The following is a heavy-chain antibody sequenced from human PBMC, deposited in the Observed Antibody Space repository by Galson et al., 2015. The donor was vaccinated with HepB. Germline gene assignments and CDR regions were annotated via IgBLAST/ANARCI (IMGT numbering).Heavy chain of an antibody. D-gene: IGHD2-2*02. CDR3: ARQPPGHCSSTSCYTYYYYYGMDV. J-gene: IGHJ6*02. V-gene: IGHV5-10-1*01. Sequence: QSGAEVKKPGESLRISCKGSGYSFTSYWISWVRQMPGKGLEWMGRIDPSDSYTNYSPSFQGHVTISADKSISTAYLQWSSLKASDTAMYYCARQPPGHCSSTSCYTYYYYYGMDVWGQGTTVTVSS. CDR2: IDPSDSYT. CDR1: GYSFTSYW.